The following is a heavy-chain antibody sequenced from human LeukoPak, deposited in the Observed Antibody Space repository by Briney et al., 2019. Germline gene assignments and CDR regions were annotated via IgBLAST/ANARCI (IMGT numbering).Heavy chain of an antibody. J-gene: IGHJ1*01. D-gene: IGHD6-13*01. CDR1: GYTFTSYD. Sequence: ASVKVSCKASGYTFTSYDINWVRQAPGQGPEGMGWMNPNSGNTGYAQKFQGRVTMTRNTSISTAYMELSSLRSEDTAVYYCARGGSRIAAAGTGDGFQHWGPGALVTVSS. CDR2: MNPNSGNT. CDR3: ARGGSRIAAAGTGDGFQH. V-gene: IGHV1-8*01.